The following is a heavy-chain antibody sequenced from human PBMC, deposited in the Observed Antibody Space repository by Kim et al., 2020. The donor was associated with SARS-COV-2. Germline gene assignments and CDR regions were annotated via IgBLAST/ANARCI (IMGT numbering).Heavy chain of an antibody. CDR2: ISWDGGST. Sequence: GGSLRLSCAASGFTFDDYAMHWVRQAPGKGLEWVSLISWDGGSTYYADSVKGRFTISRDNSKNSLYLQMNSLRAEDTALYYCAKAQWEPTRQELYYYYYGMDVWGQGTTVTVSS. CDR1: GFTFDDYA. J-gene: IGHJ6*02. D-gene: IGHD1-26*01. V-gene: IGHV3-43D*03. CDR3: AKAQWEPTRQELYYYYYGMDV.